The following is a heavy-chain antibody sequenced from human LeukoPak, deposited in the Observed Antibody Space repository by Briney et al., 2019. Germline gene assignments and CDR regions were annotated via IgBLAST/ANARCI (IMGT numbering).Heavy chain of an antibody. CDR3: AKDVNSSGYYLGFDY. V-gene: IGHV3-23*01. D-gene: IGHD3-22*01. J-gene: IGHJ4*02. CDR1: GFTFSTYA. CDR2: ISGGGNK. Sequence: GESLRLSGAASGFTFSTYAMSWVRPAPGKGREWVTTISGGGNKQYADHVKGRFTVSRDDPKNTLYLQMNSLRAEDTALYYCAKDVNSSGYYLGFDYWGQGTLVTVSS.